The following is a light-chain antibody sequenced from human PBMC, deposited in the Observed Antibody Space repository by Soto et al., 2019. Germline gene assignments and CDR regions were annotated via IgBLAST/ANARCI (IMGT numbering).Light chain of an antibody. J-gene: IGKJ4*01. V-gene: IGKV3-15*01. Sequence: EIVMTQSPATLSVSPGERATLSCRASQSVSSNLAWYQQKPGQTPKLRIYVAATRATGIPARFSGSGSGTEFTLTSSSVQFEDFAVYYCQQYNVCPLTVGGGTKVEFK. CDR3: QQYNVCPLT. CDR1: QSVSSN. CDR2: VAA.